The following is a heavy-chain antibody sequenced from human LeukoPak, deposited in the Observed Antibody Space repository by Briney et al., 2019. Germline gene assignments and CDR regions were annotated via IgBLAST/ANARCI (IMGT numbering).Heavy chain of an antibody. CDR2: INSDGSST. J-gene: IGHJ2*01. V-gene: IGHV3-74*01. CDR1: GFTFSSYW. CDR3: AREGATDWYFHL. D-gene: IGHD5-12*01. Sequence: SGGSLRLSCAASGFTFSSYWMHWVRHAPGKGLVWVSRINSDGSSTSYADSVKGRFTISRDNAKNTLYLQMSSLRAEDTAVYYCAREGATDWYFHLWGRGTLVTVSS.